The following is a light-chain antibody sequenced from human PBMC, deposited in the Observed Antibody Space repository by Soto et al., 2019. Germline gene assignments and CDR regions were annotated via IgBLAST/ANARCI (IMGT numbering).Light chain of an antibody. J-gene: IGKJ3*01. CDR3: QNYNLS. CDR1: QSVSIN. Sequence: EIVMTQSPATLSVSPGERATLSCRASQSVSINLAWYQQKPGQAPRLLIYGASTRATGIPARFSGSGSGTHFTLTITRLEPEDFAIYICQNYNLSFGPGTKVDI. V-gene: IGKV3-15*01. CDR2: GAS.